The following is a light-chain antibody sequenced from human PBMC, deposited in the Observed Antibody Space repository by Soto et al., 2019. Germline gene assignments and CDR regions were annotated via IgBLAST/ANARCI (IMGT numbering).Light chain of an antibody. CDR2: DVS. CDR1: SSDVGGYNY. Sequence: QSVLTQPRSVSGSPGQSVTISCTGTSSDVGGYNYVSWYQQHPGKAPKFMIYDVSKRPSGVPDRFSGSKSVNTASLTISGLQAEYDADYYCCSYAGSFVVFGGGTKVTVL. CDR3: CSYAGSFVV. V-gene: IGLV2-11*01. J-gene: IGLJ2*01.